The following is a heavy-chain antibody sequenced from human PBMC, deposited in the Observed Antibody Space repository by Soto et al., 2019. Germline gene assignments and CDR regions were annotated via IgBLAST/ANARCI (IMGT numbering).Heavy chain of an antibody. J-gene: IGHJ4*02. Sequence: SETLSLTCYVSVDSIRSSSYYWDWIRHSPRKGLEWVGSVYSSGTTYYNPSLKSRVSISIDTSKNQFSLKLSSVTAADTAAYYCARVNFWSAKGLLDSWGQGTLVTVSS. CDR3: ARVNFWSAKGLLDS. V-gene: IGHV4-39*01. CDR2: VYSSGTT. CDR1: VDSIRSSSYY. D-gene: IGHD3-3*01.